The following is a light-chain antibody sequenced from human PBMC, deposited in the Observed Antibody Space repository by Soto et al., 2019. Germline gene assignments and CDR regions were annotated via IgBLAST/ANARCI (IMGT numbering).Light chain of an antibody. CDR3: SSYTSSSTGV. J-gene: IGLJ1*01. CDR2: DVS. V-gene: IGLV2-14*01. CDR1: SSDVGGYKY. Sequence: QSALTQPASVSGSPGQSITISCTGTSSDVGGYKYVSWYQQHPGKAPKLMIYDVSNRPSGVSNRFSGSKSGNTASLTISGLQAEDEADYYCSSYTSSSTGVFGTGTKVTVL.